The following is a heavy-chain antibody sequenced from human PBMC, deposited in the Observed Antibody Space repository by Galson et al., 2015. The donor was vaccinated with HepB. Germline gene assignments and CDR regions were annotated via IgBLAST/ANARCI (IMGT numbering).Heavy chain of an antibody. Sequence: SLRLSCAASGFTFSSYWMSWVRQAPGKGLEWVANIKQDGSEKYYVDSVKGRFTISRDNAKNSLYLQMNSLRAEDTAVYYCARGTTMVRGANNWFDPWGQGTLVTVSS. D-gene: IGHD3-10*01. CDR2: IKQDGSEK. J-gene: IGHJ5*02. CDR3: ARGTTMVRGANNWFDP. CDR1: GFTFSSYW. V-gene: IGHV3-7*03.